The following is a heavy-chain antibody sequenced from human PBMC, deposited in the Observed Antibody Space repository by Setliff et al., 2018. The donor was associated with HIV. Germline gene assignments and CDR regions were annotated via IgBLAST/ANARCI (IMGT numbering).Heavy chain of an antibody. CDR1: GYAFATYD. J-gene: IGHJ4*02. CDR3: ARGYASGSGSYYFYY. D-gene: IGHD2-8*01. V-gene: IGHV1-8*02. CDR2: MNPYSGNT. Sequence: ASVKVSCKPSGYAFATYDINWVRQAAGQGLEWMGWMNPYSGNTGYAQKFRGRITMTRDTSRGTAHMELRSLRSDDTAVYFCARGYASGSGSYYFYYWGQGTLVTVSS.